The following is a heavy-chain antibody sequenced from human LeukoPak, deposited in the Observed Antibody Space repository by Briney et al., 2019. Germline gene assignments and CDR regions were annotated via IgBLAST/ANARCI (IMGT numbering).Heavy chain of an antibody. CDR3: TRMTTGHAY. J-gene: IGHJ4*02. CDR1: GVSFNDYY. Sequence: SETLFLTCAVSGVSFNDYYWSWVRQTPGKGLEWIGEINHSGYTNDSPSLKSRVTISIDTSRKQFSLNLRSVTVADTGIYYCTRMTTGHAYWGQGTLVTVSS. D-gene: IGHD4-17*01. V-gene: IGHV4-34*01. CDR2: INHSGYT.